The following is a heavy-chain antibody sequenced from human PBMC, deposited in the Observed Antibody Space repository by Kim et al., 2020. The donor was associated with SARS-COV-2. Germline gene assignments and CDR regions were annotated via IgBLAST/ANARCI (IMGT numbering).Heavy chain of an antibody. D-gene: IGHD5-18*01. J-gene: IGHJ6*02. V-gene: IGHV4-59*13. CDR3: ARDGYSSYGMDV. CDR2: IYYSGST. Sequence: SETLSLTCTVSGGSISSYYWSWIRQPPGKGLEWIGYIYYSGSTNYNPSLKSRVTISVDTSKNQFSLKLSSVTAADTAAYYCARDGYSSYGMDVGGQGTT. CDR1: GGSISSYY.